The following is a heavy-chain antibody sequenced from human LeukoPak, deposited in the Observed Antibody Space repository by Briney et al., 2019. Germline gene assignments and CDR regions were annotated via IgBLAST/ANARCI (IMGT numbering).Heavy chain of an antibody. CDR1: GFTFNNNG. Sequence: PGGSLRLSCAASGFTFNNNGMHWVRQAPGKGLEWVAFIRYDGIYKYYADSVKGRFTIFRDKSKTTLFLQMDSLRAEDTAVYYCARPLSGYSSSLGYWGQGTLVTVSS. D-gene: IGHD6-6*01. CDR2: IRYDGIYK. J-gene: IGHJ4*02. CDR3: ARPLSGYSSSLGY. V-gene: IGHV3-30*02.